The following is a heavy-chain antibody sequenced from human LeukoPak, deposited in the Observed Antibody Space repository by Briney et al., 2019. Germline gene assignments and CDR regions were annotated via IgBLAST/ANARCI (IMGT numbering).Heavy chain of an antibody. CDR3: ARDHAFSYYYYYMDV. J-gene: IGHJ6*03. Sequence: KVSCKASGYTFSAYYIHWVRQAPGQGLEWMGWINPNSGGTNYAQKFQGRVTMTRDTSISTAYMELSRLRSDDTAVYYCARDHAFSYYYYYMDVWGKGTTVTVSS. D-gene: IGHD3-3*01. CDR1: GYTFSAYY. V-gene: IGHV1-2*02. CDR2: INPNSGGT.